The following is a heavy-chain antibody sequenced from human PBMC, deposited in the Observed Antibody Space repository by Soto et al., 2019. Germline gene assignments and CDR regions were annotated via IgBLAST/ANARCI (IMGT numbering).Heavy chain of an antibody. D-gene: IGHD1-26*01. CDR1: GGTFSSYA. J-gene: IGHJ5*02. Sequence: QVQLVQSGAEAKKPGSSVKVSCKASGGTFSSYAISWVRQAPGPGLEWMGGIIPTIGTATYAQKVQGRVTITADESTSTAVMELSSLRSEDTAVSYCARNRESVGATVYNWFDPLGQGTLGTVSS. V-gene: IGHV1-69*01. CDR2: IIPTIGTA. CDR3: ARNRESVGATVYNWFDP.